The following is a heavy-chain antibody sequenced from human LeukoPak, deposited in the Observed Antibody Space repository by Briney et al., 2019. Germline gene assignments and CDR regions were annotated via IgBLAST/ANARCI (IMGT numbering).Heavy chain of an antibody. CDR1: GYSISSGCY. CDR3: ARGPPPLSQDDYGDYLLPDDAFDI. J-gene: IGHJ3*02. D-gene: IGHD4-17*01. Sequence: SETLSLTCTVSGYSISSGCYWGWIRQPPGKGLEYIGSIYQSGNTYYTPSLKSRVAISLDTSKNQFSLKLSSVTAADTAVYYCARGPPPLSQDDYGDYLLPDDAFDIWGQGTMVTVSS. CDR2: IYQSGNT. V-gene: IGHV4-38-2*02.